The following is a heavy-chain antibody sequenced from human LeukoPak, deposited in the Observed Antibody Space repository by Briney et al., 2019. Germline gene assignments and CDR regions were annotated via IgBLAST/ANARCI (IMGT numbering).Heavy chain of an antibody. J-gene: IGHJ4*02. CDR3: ARAGYTISSYRFDY. Sequence: SETLSLTCSVSSVSINSYWWSWIRQPAGKGLEFIGRIYTTGMTNYNPSLKSRVSMSVDTSKNQFSLELRSVTAADTAVYFCARAGYTISSYRFDYWGQGALVTVSS. CDR2: IYTTGMT. V-gene: IGHV4-4*07. CDR1: SVSINSYW. D-gene: IGHD3-16*02.